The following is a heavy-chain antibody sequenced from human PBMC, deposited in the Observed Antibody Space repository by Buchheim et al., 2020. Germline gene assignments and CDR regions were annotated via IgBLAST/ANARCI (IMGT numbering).Heavy chain of an antibody. D-gene: IGHD2-2*01. Sequence: EVQLVESGGGLVKPGGSLRLSCAASGFTFSSYSMNWVRQAPGKGLEWVSSISSSSSYIYYADLVKGRFTISRDNAKNSLYLQMNSLRAEDTAVYYCARDETIVVVPAALDYWGQGTL. CDR2: ISSSSSYI. CDR1: GFTFSSYS. J-gene: IGHJ4*02. V-gene: IGHV3-21*01. CDR3: ARDETIVVVPAALDY.